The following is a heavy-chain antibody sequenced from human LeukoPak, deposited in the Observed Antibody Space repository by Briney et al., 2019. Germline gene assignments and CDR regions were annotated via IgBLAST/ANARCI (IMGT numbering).Heavy chain of an antibody. J-gene: IGHJ4*02. CDR3: AREGLLWFGELSPFDY. CDR1: GGTFSSYT. CDR2: IIPILGIA. D-gene: IGHD3-10*01. Sequence: SVKVSCKASGGTFSSYTISWVRQAPGQGLEWMGRIIPILGIANYAQKFQGRVTITADKSTSTAYMELSSLRSEDTAVYYCAREGLLWFGELSPFDYWGQGTLVTVPS. V-gene: IGHV1-69*04.